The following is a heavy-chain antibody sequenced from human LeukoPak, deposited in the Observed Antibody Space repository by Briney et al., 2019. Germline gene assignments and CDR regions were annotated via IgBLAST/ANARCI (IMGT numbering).Heavy chain of an antibody. J-gene: IGHJ3*02. CDR2: IYYSGGT. V-gene: IGHV4-59*01. D-gene: IGHD6-25*01. CDR3: ARGRITAANTGAFDI. CDR1: GDSISSYY. Sequence: SETLSLTCTVSGDSISSYYWSWIRQPPGKGLEWIGYIYYSGGTDYNPSLKSRVTMSVDTSKNQFSLKLSSVTAADTAVYYCARGRITAANTGAFDIWGQGTMVTVSS.